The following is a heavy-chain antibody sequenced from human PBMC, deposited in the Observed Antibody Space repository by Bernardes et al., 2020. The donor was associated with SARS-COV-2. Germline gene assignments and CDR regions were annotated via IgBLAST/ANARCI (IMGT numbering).Heavy chain of an antibody. CDR3: AHSSTPIVADPYRYYDL. V-gene: IGHV2-5*02. Sequence: SGPTLVKPTQTLTLTCTFPGFSPSTSGVGVSWIRQPPGKALEWLAPIYWDDAKRYSPSLRSRLTITKDTSKNQVVLTMTNMDPVDTATYYCAHSSTPIVADPYRYYDLWGRGTLVTVSS. D-gene: IGHD2-2*01. CDR1: GFSPSTSGVG. CDR2: IYWDDAK. J-gene: IGHJ2*01.